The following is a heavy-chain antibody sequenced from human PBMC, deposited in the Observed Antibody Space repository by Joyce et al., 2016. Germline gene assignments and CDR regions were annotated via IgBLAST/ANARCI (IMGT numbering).Heavy chain of an antibody. V-gene: IGHV1-2*02. J-gene: IGHJ3*02. CDR3: AKVADRSGWKSFDI. D-gene: IGHD6-19*01. Sequence: QVYLVQSGAEVKKPGASVKVSCKASGYTFTDYYVHWVRQAPGQGLDWMGWIDPKTGFTKYAQKFEGRITMTRDKSISTGYLDLTILTSNDTAVYFCAKVADRSGWKSFDIWGQGTVVTVSS. CDR1: GYTFTDYY. CDR2: IDPKTGFT.